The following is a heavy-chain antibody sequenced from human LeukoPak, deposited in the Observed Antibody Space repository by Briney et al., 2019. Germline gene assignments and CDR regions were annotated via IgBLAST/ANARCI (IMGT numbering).Heavy chain of an antibody. CDR2: TYHSGST. D-gene: IGHD1-26*01. CDR3: AGVGGYGPYYYYYYMDV. Sequence: SETLSLTCAVSGYSISSGYYWGWIRQPPGKGLEWIGSTYHSGSTYYNPSLKSRVTISVDTSKNQFSLKLSSVTAADTAVYYCAGVGGYGPYYYYYYMDVWGKGTTVTVPS. CDR1: GYSISSGYY. V-gene: IGHV4-38-2*01. J-gene: IGHJ6*03.